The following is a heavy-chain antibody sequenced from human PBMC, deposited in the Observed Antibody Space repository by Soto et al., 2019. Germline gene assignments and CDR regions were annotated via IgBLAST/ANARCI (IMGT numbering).Heavy chain of an antibody. CDR1: GFTFSSHG. J-gene: IGHJ4*02. CDR2: ISYDGSDK. V-gene: IGHV3-30*03. Sequence: QVQLVESGGGVVQPGRSLRLSCAASGFTFSSHGMHWVRQAPGKGLEWVAVISYDGSDKYYADSVKGRFTISRDNSKNTLYLQMNSLRAEDTAVYYCARPPSKAEARTWGDCWGQGTLVTVSS. CDR3: ARPPSKAEARTWGDC. D-gene: IGHD6-13*01.